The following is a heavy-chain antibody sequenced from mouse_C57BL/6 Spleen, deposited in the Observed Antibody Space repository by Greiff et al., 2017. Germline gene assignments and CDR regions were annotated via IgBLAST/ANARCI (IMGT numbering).Heavy chain of an antibody. CDR1: GYSFTSYY. Sequence: VQLQQSGPELVKPGASVKISCKASGYSFTSYYIHWVKQRPGQGLEWIGWIYPGSGNTKYNEKFKGKATLTADTSSSTAYMQLSSLTSEDSAVYCCARWGKEGYCVEARDYWGQGTSVTVSS. CDR2: IYPGSGNT. J-gene: IGHJ4*01. V-gene: IGHV1-66*01. D-gene: IGHD2-3*01. CDR3: ARWGKEGYCVEARDY.